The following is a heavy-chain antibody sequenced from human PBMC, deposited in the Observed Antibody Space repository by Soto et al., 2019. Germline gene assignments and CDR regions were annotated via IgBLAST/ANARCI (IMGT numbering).Heavy chain of an antibody. CDR1: GFTFRSYG. V-gene: IGHV3-33*06. D-gene: IGHD5-18*01. Sequence: GGSLRLSCAASGFTFRSYGMHWVRQAPGKGLEWVAVIWFDGSNKYYADSVKGRFTISRDNSKNTLYLQMNTLRAEDTAVYYCAKYERRGYSYGVEFDYWGQGTLVTVSS. CDR2: IWFDGSNK. J-gene: IGHJ4*02. CDR3: AKYERRGYSYGVEFDY.